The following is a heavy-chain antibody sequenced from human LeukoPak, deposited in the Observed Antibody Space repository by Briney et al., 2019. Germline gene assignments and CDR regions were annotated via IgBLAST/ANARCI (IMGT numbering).Heavy chain of an antibody. CDR1: GFTVSSNY. V-gene: IGHV3-53*01. D-gene: IGHD3-22*01. CDR3: TTEYYYDSSEYFQH. Sequence: GGSLRLSCAASGFTVSSNYMSWVRQAPGKGLEWVSVIYSGGSTYYADSVKGRFTISRDNSKSTLYLQMNSLRAEDTAVYYCTTEYYYDSSEYFQHWGQGTLVTVSS. J-gene: IGHJ1*01. CDR2: IYSGGST.